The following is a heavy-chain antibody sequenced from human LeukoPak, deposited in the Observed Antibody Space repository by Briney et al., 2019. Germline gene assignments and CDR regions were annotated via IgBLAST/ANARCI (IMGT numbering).Heavy chain of an antibody. CDR3: ARAAATGTHNWSDP. D-gene: IGHD6-13*01. J-gene: IGHJ5*02. V-gene: IGHV1-46*01. Sequence: ASVKVSCKASGYTFSSHYMHWVRQAPGQGLEWMGIINPSGGSTSYAQKFQGRVTLTRDTSTSTVYMEVSSLRSEDTAVYYCARAAATGTHNWSDPWGQGTLVTVSS. CDR2: INPSGGST. CDR1: GYTFSSHY.